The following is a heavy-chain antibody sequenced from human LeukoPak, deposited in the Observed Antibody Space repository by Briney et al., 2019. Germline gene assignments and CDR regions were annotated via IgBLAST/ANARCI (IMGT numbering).Heavy chain of an antibody. V-gene: IGHV4-4*07. J-gene: IGHJ6*03. CDR1: GGSISSYY. Sequence: SETASLTCTVSGGSISSYYWSWVRQPARKGLEWIGRIYTSGSTNYNPSLKSRVTMSVDTSKNQFSLKLSSVTAADTAVYYCARDSVIVATMDYYYYMDVWGKGTTVTVSS. CDR2: IYTSGST. CDR3: ARDSVIVATMDYYYYMDV. D-gene: IGHD5-12*01.